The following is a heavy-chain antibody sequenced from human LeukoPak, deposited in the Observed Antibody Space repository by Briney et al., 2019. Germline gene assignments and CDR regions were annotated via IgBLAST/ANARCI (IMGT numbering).Heavy chain of an antibody. CDR1: GYTFTSYD. CDR2: MNPNSGNT. CDR3: ALSHYGDYYYYGMDV. D-gene: IGHD4-17*01. Sequence: ASVKVSCKASGYTFTSYDINWERQATGQGLEWMGWMNPNSGNTGYAQKFQGRVTMTRNTSISTAYMELSSLRSEDTAVYYCALSHYGDYYYYGMDVWGQGTTVTVSS. V-gene: IGHV1-8*01. J-gene: IGHJ6*02.